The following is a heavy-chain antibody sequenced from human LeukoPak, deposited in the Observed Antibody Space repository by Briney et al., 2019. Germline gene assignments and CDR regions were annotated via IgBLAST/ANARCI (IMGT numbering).Heavy chain of an antibody. Sequence: ASVKVSCKASGYTFTGYYMHWVRQAPGQGLEWMGWINPNSGGTNYAQKFQGRVTMTRDTSISTAYMELSRLRSDDTAVYYCARAYSSDLYYYYYMDVWGKGTTVTVSS. CDR3: ARAYSSDLYYYYYMDV. CDR2: INPNSGGT. J-gene: IGHJ6*03. CDR1: GYTFTGYY. D-gene: IGHD6-19*01. V-gene: IGHV1-2*02.